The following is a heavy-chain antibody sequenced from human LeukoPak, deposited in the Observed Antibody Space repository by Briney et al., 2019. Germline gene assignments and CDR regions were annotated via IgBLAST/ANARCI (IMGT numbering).Heavy chain of an antibody. CDR1: GFTFSSYS. V-gene: IGHV3-21*01. D-gene: IGHD6-19*01. CDR2: TSSSSSYI. J-gene: IGHJ4*02. CDR3: ARDSSGWSVNFDY. Sequence: GGSLRLSCAASGFTFSSYSMNWVRQAPGKGLEWVSSTSSSSSYIYYADSVKGRFTISRDNAKNSLYLQMNSLRAEDTAVYYCARDSSGWSVNFDYWGQGTLVTVSS.